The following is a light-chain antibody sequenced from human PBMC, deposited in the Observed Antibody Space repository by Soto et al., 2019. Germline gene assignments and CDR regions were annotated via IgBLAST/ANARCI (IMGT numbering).Light chain of an antibody. J-gene: IGKJ2*03. Sequence: DIQLTHSRPTLPSSPGDRFTISCRASQDISRWLAWYQQKPRKATVLMIYDASTSPGGVPSRFSGSGSGNELPLTISRLKHEDFATYYCQQYNAYYSFGQGTQLDIK. CDR2: DAS. V-gene: IGKV1-5*01. CDR3: QQYNAYYS. CDR1: QDISRW.